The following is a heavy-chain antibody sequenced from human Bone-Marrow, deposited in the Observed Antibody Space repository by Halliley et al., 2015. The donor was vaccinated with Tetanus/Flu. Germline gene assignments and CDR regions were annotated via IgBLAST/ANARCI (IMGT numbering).Heavy chain of an antibody. D-gene: IGHD3-10*01. V-gene: IGHV3-30-3*01. CDR2: ISYDGDNT. CDR3: ARASPYYYGSRTYSIADS. Sequence: SLRLSCAASGFTFNSFSIHWIRQAPGKGLEWVALISYDGDNTYYADSVMGRFTISRDNSKNTLYLQMNSLRAEDTAAYYCARASPYYYGSRTYSIADSWGQGTLVTVSS. J-gene: IGHJ4*02. CDR1: GFTFNSFS.